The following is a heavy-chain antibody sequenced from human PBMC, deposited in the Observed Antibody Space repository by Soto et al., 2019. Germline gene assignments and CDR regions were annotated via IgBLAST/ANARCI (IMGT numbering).Heavy chain of an antibody. CDR3: ARASSGYYSYFDY. D-gene: IGHD3-22*01. CDR1: GYTFTTYL. J-gene: IGHJ4*02. Sequence: ASVKVSCKASGYTFTTYLITWVRQAPGQGLEWMGIINPSGGSTSYAQKFQGRVTMTRDASTSTVYMDLSSLSSEDTAVYYCARASSGYYSYFDYWGQGSLVTVSS. V-gene: IGHV1-46*01. CDR2: INPSGGST.